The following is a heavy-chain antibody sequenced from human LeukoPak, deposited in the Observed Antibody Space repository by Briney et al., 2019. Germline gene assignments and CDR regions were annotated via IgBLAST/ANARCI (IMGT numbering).Heavy chain of an antibody. CDR2: ISVNNGNT. D-gene: IGHD3-22*01. CDR3: AKDSAIVALVGRGDAFDI. Sequence: ASVKVSCKASGYIFTSYGISWMRQAPGQGLEWVGWISVNNGNTEHAQKLQGRITLTTDTATSTAYMELRSLGSDDTAVYYCAKDSAIVALVGRGDAFDIWGQGTLVTVSS. CDR1: GYIFTSYG. J-gene: IGHJ3*02. V-gene: IGHV1-18*04.